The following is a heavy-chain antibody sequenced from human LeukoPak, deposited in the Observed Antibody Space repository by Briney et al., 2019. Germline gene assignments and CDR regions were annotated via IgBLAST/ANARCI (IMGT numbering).Heavy chain of an antibody. J-gene: IGHJ4*02. Sequence: GGSLRLSFAASGFTFSGYWMNWVRQAPGKGLEWVANIKQDGSVKNYVDSVKGRFTISRDNAKNSLYLQMNSLRGEDTAVYYCAREIFGVDFWGQGTLVTVSS. CDR2: IKQDGSVK. D-gene: IGHD3-10*01. CDR3: AREIFGVDF. CDR1: GFTFSGYW. V-gene: IGHV3-7*01.